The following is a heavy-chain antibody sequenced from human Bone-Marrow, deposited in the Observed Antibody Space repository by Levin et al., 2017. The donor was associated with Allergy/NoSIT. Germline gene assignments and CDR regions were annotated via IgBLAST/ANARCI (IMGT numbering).Heavy chain of an antibody. V-gene: IGHV3-23*01. CDR3: AKEPSFGVVIMRTPGFDY. Sequence: GGSLRLSCAASGFTFSSYAMSWVRQAPGKGLEWVSAISGSGGSTYYADSVKGRFTISRDNSKNTLYLQMNSLRAEDTAVYYCAKEPSFGVVIMRTPGFDYWGQGTLVTVSS. CDR1: GFTFSSYA. D-gene: IGHD3-3*01. CDR2: ISGSGGST. J-gene: IGHJ4*02.